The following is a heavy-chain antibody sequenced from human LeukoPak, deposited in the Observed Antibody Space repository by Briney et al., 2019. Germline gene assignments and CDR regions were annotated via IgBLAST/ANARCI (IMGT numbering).Heavy chain of an antibody. Sequence: GGSLRLSCAASGFTFSSYSMSWVRQAPGKGLEWVSVIYSGGSTYYSDSVKGRFTISRDNSKNTLYLQMNSLRAEDTAVYYCARESIDVFNFVYWGQGTLVTVSS. J-gene: IGHJ4*02. CDR2: IYSGGST. V-gene: IGHV3-53*01. CDR3: ARESIDVFNFVY. D-gene: IGHD5-24*01. CDR1: GFTFSSYS.